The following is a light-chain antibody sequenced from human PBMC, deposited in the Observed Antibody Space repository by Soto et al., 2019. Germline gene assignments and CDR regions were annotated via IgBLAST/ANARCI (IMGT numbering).Light chain of an antibody. CDR2: NNN. V-gene: IGLV1-44*01. J-gene: IGLJ1*01. CDR3: AAWDDSLNGLX. Sequence: QSVLTQPPSASGTPGQKVTISCSGSSSNIGPNAVNWYQQLPGTAPKLLLYNNNQRPSGVSDRFSGSKSGTSASLAISGLQSDDEADYHCAAWDDSLNGLXXGTGTKVTVL. CDR1: SSNIGPNA.